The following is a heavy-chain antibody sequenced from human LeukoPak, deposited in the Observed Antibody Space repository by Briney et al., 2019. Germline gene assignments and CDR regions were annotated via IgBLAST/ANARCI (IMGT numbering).Heavy chain of an antibody. D-gene: IGHD3-22*01. CDR2: IKQDRSEK. CDR3: ARDLGYYDSSGSEGY. J-gene: IGHJ4*02. CDR1: GFTFTNYW. V-gene: IGHV3-7*01. Sequence: GGSLRLSCAASGFTFTNYWMSWVRQAPGKGLELVANIKQDRSEKYYVDSVKGRFTISRDNAKNSLYLQMNSLRAEDTAVYYCARDLGYYDSSGSEGYWGQGTLVTVSS.